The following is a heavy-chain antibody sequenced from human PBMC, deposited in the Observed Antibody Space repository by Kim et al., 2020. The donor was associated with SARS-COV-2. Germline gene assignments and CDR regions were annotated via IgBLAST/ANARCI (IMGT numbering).Heavy chain of an antibody. CDR2: INHSGGT. J-gene: IGHJ6*02. D-gene: IGHD3-3*01. V-gene: IGHV4-34*01. Sequence: SETLSLTCAVFGGSLSGYHWTWIRQSPGKGLEWIGEINHSGGTNCIPSLKSRVTMSLDTSKNQFSLKLRSVTAADTAVYYCSRGRAGVVLSPILGLGPYYGYYAMDIWGQGTPVPVSS. CDR3: SRGRAGVVLSPILGLGPYYGYYAMDI. CDR1: GGSLSGYH.